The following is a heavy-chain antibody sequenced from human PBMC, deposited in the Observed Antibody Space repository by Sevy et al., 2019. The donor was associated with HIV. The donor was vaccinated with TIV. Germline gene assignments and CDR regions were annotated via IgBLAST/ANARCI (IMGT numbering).Heavy chain of an antibody. Sequence: SSVKVSCKASGYNFGSYGISWVRQAPGQGLEWMGWVGAYNGNKKYAQKVQDRVTMTTDTSTAMAYRELTSLTYDDTAIYYCARCVGGPRPREHNGFDPWGQGTLVTVSS. J-gene: IGHJ5*02. CDR1: GYNFGSYG. CDR3: ARCVGGPRPREHNGFDP. D-gene: IGHD1-26*01. CDR2: VGAYNGNK. V-gene: IGHV1-18*01.